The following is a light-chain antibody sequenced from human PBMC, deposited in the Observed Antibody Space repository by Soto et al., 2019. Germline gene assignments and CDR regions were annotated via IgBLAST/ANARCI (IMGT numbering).Light chain of an antibody. CDR3: QQYDNRPLA. Sequence: DIQMTQSPSSLSASVGDRVTITCQASQDISNYLNWYQQKPGKAPKLLIYDASNLETGVPPRFSGSGYGTDFTFTISNLQPEDIATYYCQQYDNRPLAFGGGNKVEIK. CDR2: DAS. CDR1: QDISNY. V-gene: IGKV1-33*01. J-gene: IGKJ4*01.